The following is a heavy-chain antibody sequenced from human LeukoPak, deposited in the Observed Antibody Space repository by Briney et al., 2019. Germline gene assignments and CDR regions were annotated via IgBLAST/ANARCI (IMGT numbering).Heavy chain of an antibody. Sequence: PGGSLRLSCGASGFTFSNYGMLWVRQPPGKGLEWVSSIFPSGGEIHYADSVRGRFTISRDNSKSTLSLQMNSLRAEDTAIYYCATYRQVLLPFEAWGQGTLVTVSS. D-gene: IGHD2-8*02. V-gene: IGHV3-23*01. CDR1: GFTFSNYG. CDR3: ATYRQVLLPFEA. CDR2: IFPSGGEI. J-gene: IGHJ5*02.